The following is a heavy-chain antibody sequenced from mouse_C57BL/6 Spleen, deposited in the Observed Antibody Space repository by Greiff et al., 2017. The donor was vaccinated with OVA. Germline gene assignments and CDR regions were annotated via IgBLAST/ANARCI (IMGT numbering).Heavy chain of an antibody. J-gene: IGHJ1*03. CDR1: GYAFSSYW. Sequence: VNLVESGAELVKPGASVKISCKASGYAFSSYWMNWVKQRPGKGLEWIGQIYPGDGDTNYNGKFKGKATLTADKSSSTAYMQLSSLTSEDSAVYFCARELPHWYFDVWGTGTTVTVSS. V-gene: IGHV1-80*01. CDR2: IYPGDGDT. D-gene: IGHD2-1*01. CDR3: ARELPHWYFDV.